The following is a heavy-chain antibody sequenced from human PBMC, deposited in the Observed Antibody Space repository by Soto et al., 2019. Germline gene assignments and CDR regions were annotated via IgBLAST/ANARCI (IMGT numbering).Heavy chain of an antibody. D-gene: IGHD1-26*01. Sequence: GGSLRLSCAASGFTFSDYYMSWIRQAPGKGLEWVSYISSSSSYTNYADSVKGRFTISRDNAKNSLYLQMNSLRAEDTAVYYCASGGQLLKGIDHWGQGTLVTVSS. J-gene: IGHJ4*02. V-gene: IGHV3-11*06. CDR3: ASGGQLLKGIDH. CDR1: GFTFSDYY. CDR2: ISSSSSYT.